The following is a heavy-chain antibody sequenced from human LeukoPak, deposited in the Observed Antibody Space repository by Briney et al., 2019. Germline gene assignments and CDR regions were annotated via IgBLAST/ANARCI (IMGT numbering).Heavy chain of an antibody. V-gene: IGHV1-69*05. D-gene: IGHD2-15*01. J-gene: IGHJ6*03. CDR3: ARDVKVVVAANYYYYMDF. CDR1: GGTFSSYA. Sequence: SSVKVSCKASGGTFSSYAISWVRQAPGQGLEWMGRIIPIFGTANYAQKFQGRVTITTDESTSTAYMELSSLRSEDTAVYYCARDVKVVVAANYYYYMDFWGKGTTVTVSS. CDR2: IIPIFGTA.